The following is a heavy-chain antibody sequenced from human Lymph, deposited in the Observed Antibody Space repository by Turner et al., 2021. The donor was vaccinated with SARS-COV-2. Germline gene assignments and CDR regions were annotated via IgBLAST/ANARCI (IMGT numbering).Heavy chain of an antibody. CDR1: GGSISSYY. CDR3: ARHGNELGIQL. J-gene: IGHJ4*02. D-gene: IGHD5-18*01. V-gene: IGHV4-59*08. Sequence: QVQLQESGPGLVKPSETLSLTCTVSGGSISSYYWSWIRQPPGKGLEWIGYSSTSGSTNYTPSLKSRVTISLDTSKNQFSLKLSSVTAAETAVYYCARHGNELGIQLWGQGTLVTVSS. CDR2: SSTSGST.